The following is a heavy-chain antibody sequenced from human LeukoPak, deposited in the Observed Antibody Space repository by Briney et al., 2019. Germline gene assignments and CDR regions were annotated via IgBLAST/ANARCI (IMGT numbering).Heavy chain of an antibody. J-gene: IGHJ4*02. CDR3: AKEAVTSYYFDY. CDR2: IQYDGSNK. V-gene: IGHV3-30*02. CDR1: GFTFSSYG. Sequence: GGSLRLSCAASGFTFSSYGMHWVRQAPGKGLEWVAFIQYDGSNKYYADSVKGRFTISRDNSKNTLYLQMNSLRAEDTAVYYCAKEAVTSYYFDYWGQGTLVTVSS. D-gene: IGHD4-11*01.